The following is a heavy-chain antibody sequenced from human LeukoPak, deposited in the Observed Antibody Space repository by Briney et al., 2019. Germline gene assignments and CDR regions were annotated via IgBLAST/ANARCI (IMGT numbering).Heavy chain of an antibody. CDR1: GFTFSSYS. J-gene: IGHJ4*02. CDR2: ISSSSSYI. CDR3: ARFNTGSSSLSY. D-gene: IGHD6-13*01. Sequence: KTGGSLRLSCAASGFTFSSYSMNWVRQAPGKGLEWVSSISSSSSYIYYADSVKGRFTISRDNAKNSLYLQMNSLRAEDTAVYYCARFNTGSSSLSYWGQGTLVTVSS. V-gene: IGHV3-21*01.